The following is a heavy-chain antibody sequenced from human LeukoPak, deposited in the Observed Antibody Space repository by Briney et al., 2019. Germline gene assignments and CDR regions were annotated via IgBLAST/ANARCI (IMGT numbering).Heavy chain of an antibody. D-gene: IGHD3-10*01. CDR2: IYYSGST. V-gene: IGHV4-59*01. J-gene: IGHJ5*02. CDR3: ARAPGYYGSGNWFDP. Sequence: AETLSLTCTVSGGSISSYYWSWIRQPPGKGLEWIGYIYYSGSTNYHPSLKSRVTISVDTSKNQFSLKLSSVTAADTAVYYCARAPGYYGSGNWFDPWGQGTLVTVSS. CDR1: GGSISSYY.